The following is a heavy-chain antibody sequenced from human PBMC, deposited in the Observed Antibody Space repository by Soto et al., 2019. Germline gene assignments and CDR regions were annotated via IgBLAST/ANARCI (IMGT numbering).Heavy chain of an antibody. Sequence: QVQLVESGGGVVQPGRSLRLSCAASGFTFSTYAMHWVRQAPGKGLEWVAVISYDGSNKYYADSVKGRFTISRDNSKNMLYLQMNSLRAEGTAVYYCARDKSPYSSGWHNRHFDYWGQGTLVTVSS. CDR3: ARDKSPYSSGWHNRHFDY. D-gene: IGHD6-19*01. CDR1: GFTFSTYA. V-gene: IGHV3-30-3*01. J-gene: IGHJ4*02. CDR2: ISYDGSNK.